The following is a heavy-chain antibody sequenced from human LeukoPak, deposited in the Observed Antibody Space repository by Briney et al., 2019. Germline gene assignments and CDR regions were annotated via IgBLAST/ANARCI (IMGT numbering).Heavy chain of an antibody. CDR2: IYHSGST. CDR1: GGSISSGSYY. Sequence: SSETLSLTCAVSGGSISSGSYYWSWIRQPPGKGLEWIGYIYHSGSTYYNPSLKSRVTISVDRSKNQFSLKLSSVTAADTAVYYCARAVATTHYYYYYMDVWGKGTTVTVSS. J-gene: IGHJ6*03. CDR3: ARAVATTHYYYYYMDV. V-gene: IGHV4-30-2*01. D-gene: IGHD5-24*01.